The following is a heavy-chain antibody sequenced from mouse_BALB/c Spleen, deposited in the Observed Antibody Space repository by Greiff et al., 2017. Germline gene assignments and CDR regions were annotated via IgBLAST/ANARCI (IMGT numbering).Heavy chain of an antibody. CDR3: TRSSPYDYDGYYFDY. CDR2: ISSGGSYT. CDR1: GFTFSSYT. D-gene: IGHD2-4*01. J-gene: IGHJ2*01. V-gene: IGHV5-6-4*01. Sequence: EVQVVESGGGLVQPGGSRKLSCAASGFTFSSYTMSWVRQTPEKRLEWVATISSGGSYTYYPDSVKGRFTISRDNAKNTLYLQMSSLKSEDTAMYYCTRSSPYDYDGYYFDYWGQGTTLTVSS.